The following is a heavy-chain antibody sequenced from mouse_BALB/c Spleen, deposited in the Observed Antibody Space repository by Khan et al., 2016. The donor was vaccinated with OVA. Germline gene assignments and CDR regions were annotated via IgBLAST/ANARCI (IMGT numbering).Heavy chain of an antibody. D-gene: IGHD2-2*01. V-gene: IGHV1-9*01. CDR1: GYTFSSYW. CDR2: ILPGSGST. J-gene: IGHJ3*01. CDR3: ARGGYGGLAY. Sequence: QVQLQQSGAELMKPGASVKISCKATGYTFSSYWIEWLKQRPGHGLEWIGDILPGSGSTTYNEKFKGKATFTADTSSSTAYMQVSSLTSEDFAFYYCARGGYGGLAYWGQGTLVTVSA.